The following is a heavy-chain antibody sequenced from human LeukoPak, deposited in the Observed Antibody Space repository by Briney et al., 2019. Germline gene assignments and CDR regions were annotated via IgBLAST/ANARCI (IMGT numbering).Heavy chain of an antibody. CDR3: ARSRVVAATRPPFDY. CDR1: GGTFSSYA. V-gene: IGHV1-69*01. Sequence: GASVKVSCKASGGTFSSYAISWVRQAPGQGLEWMGGIIPIFGTANYAQKFQGRVTITADESTSTAYMELSSLRSEDTAVYYCARSRVVAATRPPFDYWGQGTLVTVSS. J-gene: IGHJ4*02. CDR2: IIPIFGTA. D-gene: IGHD2-15*01.